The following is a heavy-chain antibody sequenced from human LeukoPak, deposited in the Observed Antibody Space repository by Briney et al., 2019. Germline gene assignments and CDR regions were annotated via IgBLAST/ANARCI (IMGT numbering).Heavy chain of an antibody. CDR2: ISYDGSNK. Sequence: GGSLRLSCAASGFTFSSYAMHWVRQAPGKGLEWVAVISYDGSNKYYADSVKGRFTISRDNSKNTLYLQMNSLRAEDTAVYYCARVWSGYYMYSYFDYWGQGTLVTVSS. J-gene: IGHJ4*02. D-gene: IGHD3-3*01. CDR1: GFTFSSYA. CDR3: ARVWSGYYMYSYFDY. V-gene: IGHV3-30-3*01.